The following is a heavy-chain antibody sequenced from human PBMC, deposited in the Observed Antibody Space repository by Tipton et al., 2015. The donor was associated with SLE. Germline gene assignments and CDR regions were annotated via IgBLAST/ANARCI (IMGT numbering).Heavy chain of an antibody. Sequence: TLSLTCTVSGGSISSSSYYWGWIRQPPGKGLEWIGSIYYSGSTYYNPSLKSRVTIPVDTSKNQFSLKLSSVTAADTAVYYCAGLVADPAGAFDIWGQGTMVTVSS. CDR2: IYYSGST. CDR1: GGSISSSSYY. CDR3: AGLVADPAGAFDI. V-gene: IGHV4-39*07. J-gene: IGHJ3*02. D-gene: IGHD2-8*02.